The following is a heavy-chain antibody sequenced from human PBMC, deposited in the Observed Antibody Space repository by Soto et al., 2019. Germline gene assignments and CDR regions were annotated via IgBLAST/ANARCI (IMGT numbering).Heavy chain of an antibody. Sequence: SVKVSCKASGGNFSSYAISWVRQAPGQGLEWRGGIIPIFGTSNYAQKFQVRVTITADESTSTAYMELSSLRSEDTAVYYCAGLGTGGYYYYYGMDVWGQGTTVTVSS. J-gene: IGHJ6*02. V-gene: IGHV1-69*13. CDR1: GGNFSSYA. D-gene: IGHD1-26*01. CDR2: IIPIFGTS. CDR3: AGLGTGGYYYYYGMDV.